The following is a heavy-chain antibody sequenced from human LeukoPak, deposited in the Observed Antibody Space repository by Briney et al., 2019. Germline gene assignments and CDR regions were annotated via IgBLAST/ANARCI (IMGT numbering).Heavy chain of an antibody. Sequence: SETLSLTCTVSGASVSNYYWSWIRQPPGRGLEWIGYFSYSGSTNYNPSLKSRVTISVDTSKNQFSLKLNSVTAADTAVYYCARHYGPWGQGTLVTVSS. CDR3: ARHYGP. CDR2: FSYSGST. CDR1: GASVSNYY. J-gene: IGHJ5*02. V-gene: IGHV4-59*08. D-gene: IGHD3-10*01.